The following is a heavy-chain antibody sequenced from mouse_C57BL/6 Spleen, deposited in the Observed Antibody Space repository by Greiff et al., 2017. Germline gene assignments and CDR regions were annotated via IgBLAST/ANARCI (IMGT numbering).Heavy chain of an antibody. CDR1: GYTFTDYY. CDR2: INPNNGGT. CDR3: ARGIYYYGSSYFDY. J-gene: IGHJ2*01. V-gene: IGHV1-26*01. Sequence: EVQLQQSGPELVKPGASVKISCKASGYTFTDYYMNWVKQSHGQSLEWIGDINPNNGGTSYNQQFKGKATLTVDKSSSTAYMELRSLTSEDAAVYYCARGIYYYGSSYFDYWGQGTTLTVSS. D-gene: IGHD1-1*01.